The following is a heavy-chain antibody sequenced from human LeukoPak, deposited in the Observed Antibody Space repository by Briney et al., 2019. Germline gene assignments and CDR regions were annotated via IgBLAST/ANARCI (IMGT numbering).Heavy chain of an antibody. CDR1: GFTFSSYP. Sequence: GGSLRLSCAASGFTFSSYPMSWVRQAPGKGLEWVSFISASGDRTYYADSVEGRFTISRDNSKNTVYLQMNSLSAEDTAVYYCAKDVKRMYNYDNSGYYYFDYWGQGTLVTVSS. J-gene: IGHJ4*02. V-gene: IGHV3-23*01. D-gene: IGHD3-22*01. CDR2: ISASGDRT. CDR3: AKDVKRMYNYDNSGYYYFDY.